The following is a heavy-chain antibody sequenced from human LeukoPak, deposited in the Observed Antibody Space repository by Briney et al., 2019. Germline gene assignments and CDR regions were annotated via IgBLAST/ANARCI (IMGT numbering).Heavy chain of an antibody. D-gene: IGHD1-7*01. CDR3: ARAYNWNYKFDY. CDR2: INHSGST. CDR1: GGSFSGYY. V-gene: IGHV4-34*01. Sequence: ASETLSLTCAVYGGSFSGYYWSWIRQPPGKGLEWIGEINHSGSTNYNPSLKSRVTISVDTSKNQFSLKLSSVTAADTAVYYCARAYNWNYKFDYWGQGTLVTVSS. J-gene: IGHJ4*02.